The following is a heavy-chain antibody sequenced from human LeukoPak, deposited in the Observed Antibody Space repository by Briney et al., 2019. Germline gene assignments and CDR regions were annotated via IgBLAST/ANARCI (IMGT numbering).Heavy chain of an antibody. CDR1: GGSISSTTSY. Sequence: PSETLSLTCAVSGGSISSTTSYWGWHRQPPGKGLEGIGRIYYSGSTFYNPSLKSRVTISVDTSNNQLSLRLSSVTAADTAVYYCARHGSTDYFDYWGQGTLVTVSS. CDR2: IYYSGST. J-gene: IGHJ4*02. D-gene: IGHD2-2*03. CDR3: ARHGSTDYFDY. V-gene: IGHV4-39*01.